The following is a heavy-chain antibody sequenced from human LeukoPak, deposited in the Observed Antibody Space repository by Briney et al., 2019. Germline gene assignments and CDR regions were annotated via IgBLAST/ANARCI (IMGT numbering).Heavy chain of an antibody. D-gene: IGHD2-15*01. CDR3: ARHSFDFSGWFDP. Sequence: GESLEISCKGSGYSFTSYWIGWVRQMPGKGLEWMGIIYPGDSDTRYSPSFQGQVTISADKSISTAYLQWSSLKASDTAMYYRARHSFDFSGWFDPWGQGTLVTVSS. J-gene: IGHJ5*02. CDR2: IYPGDSDT. V-gene: IGHV5-51*01. CDR1: GYSFTSYW.